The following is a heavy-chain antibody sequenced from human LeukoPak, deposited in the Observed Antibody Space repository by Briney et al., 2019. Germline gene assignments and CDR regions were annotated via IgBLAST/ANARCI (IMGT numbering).Heavy chain of an antibody. CDR2: INARGDT. D-gene: IGHD2-2*01. CDR1: GWSFNDYY. Sequence: SETLSLTCAVYGWSFNDYYWNWIRQPPGKGLEWIGEINARGDTNHNPSLKSRVTISVDTSTKQFSLRLTSMIAADTALYYCARGQVPAARGYNWFDPWGQGTLVTVSS. CDR3: ARGQVPAARGYNWFDP. J-gene: IGHJ5*02. V-gene: IGHV4-34*01.